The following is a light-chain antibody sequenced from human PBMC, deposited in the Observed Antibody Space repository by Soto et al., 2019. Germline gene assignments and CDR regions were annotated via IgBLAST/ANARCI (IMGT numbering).Light chain of an antibody. CDR1: SSNIGSKT. V-gene: IGLV1-44*01. CDR2: SNY. CDR3: SAWDASLNGYV. J-gene: IGLJ1*01. Sequence: QSVLPQPASVSGTPGQRVTISCSGSSSNIGSKTVNWYQQLPGTAPKLLIYSNYQRPSGVPDRFSGSKSGTSASLAISGLQSEDEADYYCSAWDASLNGYVFGTGTKVTVL.